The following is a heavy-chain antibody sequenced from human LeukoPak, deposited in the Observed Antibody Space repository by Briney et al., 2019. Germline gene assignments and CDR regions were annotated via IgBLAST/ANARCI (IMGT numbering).Heavy chain of an antibody. Sequence: SVKVSCKASGGTFSSYAISWVRQAPGQGLEWMGGIIPIFGTANYAQKFQGRVTITADESTSTAYMELSSLRSEDTAVYYCARSYYYGSGSYYPPYYYYYMDVWGKGTTVTVSS. J-gene: IGHJ6*03. CDR1: GGTFSSYA. V-gene: IGHV1-69*13. CDR2: IIPIFGTA. D-gene: IGHD3-10*01. CDR3: ARSYYYGSGSYYPPYYYYYMDV.